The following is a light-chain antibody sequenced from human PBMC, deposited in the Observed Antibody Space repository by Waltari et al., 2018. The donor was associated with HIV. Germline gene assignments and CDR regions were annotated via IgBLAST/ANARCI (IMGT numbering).Light chain of an antibody. Sequence: IQITQSPSSLSASVGDRVTITCLASQGLRNNLGWFQQKPGKAPKRLIFAASRLQGGVPSRFSGSRSGTEFTLTVSSLQPEDFATYFCRQYNTFPRTFGQGTKVEIK. CDR3: RQYNTFPRT. J-gene: IGKJ1*01. CDR2: AAS. CDR1: QGLRNN. V-gene: IGKV1-17*01.